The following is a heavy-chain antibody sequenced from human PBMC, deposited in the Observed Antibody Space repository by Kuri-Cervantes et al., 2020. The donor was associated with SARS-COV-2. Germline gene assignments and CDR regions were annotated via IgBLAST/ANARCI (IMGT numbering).Heavy chain of an antibody. CDR1: GFTFSSYS. J-gene: IGHJ4*02. D-gene: IGHD3-16*02. Sequence: GGSLRLSCAASGFTFSSYSMNWVRQAPGKGLEWVSSISSSSSYIYYADSVKGRFTISRDNAKNSLYLQMNSLSAEDTAVYYCARDSDYVWGSYPLDYWGQGTLVTVSS. CDR3: ARDSDYVWGSYPLDY. CDR2: ISSSSSYI. V-gene: IGHV3-21*01.